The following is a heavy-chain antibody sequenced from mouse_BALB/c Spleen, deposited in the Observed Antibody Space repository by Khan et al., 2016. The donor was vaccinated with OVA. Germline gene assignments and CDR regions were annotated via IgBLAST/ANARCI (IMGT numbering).Heavy chain of an antibody. Sequence: QIQLVQSGPELKTPGETVKISCKASGYTFTNFGMHWVKQAPGKGLKWMGWINTYTGEPTYAHDFKGRFAFSLETSANTAYLQINNLKNEDTAIXSCASGARYDKALYALDYWGQGTSVTVSS. V-gene: IGHV9-3-1*01. J-gene: IGHJ4*01. D-gene: IGHD2-14*01. CDR3: ASGARYDKALYALDY. CDR2: INTYTGEP. CDR1: GYTFTNFG.